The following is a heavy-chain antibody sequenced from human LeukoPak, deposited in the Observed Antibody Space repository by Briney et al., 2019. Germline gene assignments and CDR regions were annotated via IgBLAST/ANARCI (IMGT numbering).Heavy chain of an antibody. D-gene: IGHD3-10*01. CDR1: GFTFDDYA. J-gene: IGHJ6*03. V-gene: IGHV3-43D*03. CDR2: ISWDGGST. CDR3: AKDIDYYGSGSQGYMDV. Sequence: GGSLRLSCAASGFTFDDYAMHWVRQAPGKGLEWVSLISWDGGSTYYADSVKGRFTISRDNSKNSLYLQMNSLRAEDTALYYCAKDIDYYGSGSQGYMDVWGKGTTVTVSS.